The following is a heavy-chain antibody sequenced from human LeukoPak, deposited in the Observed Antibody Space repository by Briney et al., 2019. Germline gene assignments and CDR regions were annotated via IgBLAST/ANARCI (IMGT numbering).Heavy chain of an antibody. CDR3: ARLVDRLMFDY. CDR2: IYYSEST. V-gene: IGHV4-59*01. CDR1: GGSISSYY. Sequence: PETPSLTRTLSGGSISSYYWSWIRHPPGQGREWIGYIYYSESTNYNPSLKIRVTISVDTSKNQFSLKLSSVTAADKAVYYCARLVDRLMFDYWGQGTQVTVSS. D-gene: IGHD2-21*02. J-gene: IGHJ4*02.